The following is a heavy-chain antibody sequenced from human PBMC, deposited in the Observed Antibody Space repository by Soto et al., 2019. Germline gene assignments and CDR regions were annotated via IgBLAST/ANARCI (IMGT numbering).Heavy chain of an antibody. CDR3: VRRSPEDAFDI. CDR2: IYEGGNT. Sequence: SETLSLTCAVSGGSIISDGYSWSWIRQPPGKGLQWIGHIYEGGNTYYTPSLESRVAISTDKSKNQFSLRLSSVTAADTAVYYCVRRSPEDAFDIWGQGTVVTVSS. V-gene: IGHV4-30-2*01. CDR1: GGSIISDGYS. J-gene: IGHJ3*02.